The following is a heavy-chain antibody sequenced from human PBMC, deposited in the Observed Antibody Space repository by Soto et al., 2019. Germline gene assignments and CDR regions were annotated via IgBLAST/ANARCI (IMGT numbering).Heavy chain of an antibody. Sequence: SETLSLTCTVSGGSISSYYWSWIRQPPGKGLEWIGYIYYSGSTNYNPSLKSRVTISVDTSKNQFSLKLSSVTAADTAVYYCARDVSDYSKEVYWYFDLWGRGTLVTVSS. CDR2: IYYSGST. V-gene: IGHV4-59*01. D-gene: IGHD4-4*01. J-gene: IGHJ2*01. CDR1: GGSISSYY. CDR3: ARDVSDYSKEVYWYFDL.